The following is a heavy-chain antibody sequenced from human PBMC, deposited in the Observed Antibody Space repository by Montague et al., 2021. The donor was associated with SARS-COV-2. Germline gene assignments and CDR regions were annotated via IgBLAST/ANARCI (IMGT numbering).Heavy chain of an antibody. V-gene: IGHV3-23*01. CDR2: IGGSGAGT. D-gene: IGHD3-9*01. CDR3: ARPSYYDILTGNGGLEY. J-gene: IGHJ4*01. Sequence: SLRLSCAASGFTFNTYAMTWVRQAPGKGLEWVSAIGGSGAGTYYADSVKGRFTISRDNSKNTLCLQMSSLRAEDTAVYYCARPSYYDILTGNGGLEYWGQGTLVTVSS. CDR1: GFTFNTYA.